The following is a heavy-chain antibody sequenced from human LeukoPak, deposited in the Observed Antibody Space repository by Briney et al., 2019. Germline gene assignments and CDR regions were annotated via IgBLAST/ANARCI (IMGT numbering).Heavy chain of an antibody. Sequence: PSQTLSLTCTVSGGSISSGDYYWSWIRQSPGKGLEWIGYIYYSGSTYYNPSLESRVTISVDTSKNQFSLKLSSVTAADTAVYYCARGFRWWLEDYWGQGTLVTVSS. CDR2: IYYSGST. V-gene: IGHV4-30-4*01. CDR3: ARGFRWWLEDY. CDR1: GGSISSGDYY. J-gene: IGHJ4*02. D-gene: IGHD2-15*01.